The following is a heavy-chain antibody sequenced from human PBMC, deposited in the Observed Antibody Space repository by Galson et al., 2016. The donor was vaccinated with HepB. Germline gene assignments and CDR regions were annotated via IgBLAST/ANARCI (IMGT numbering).Heavy chain of an antibody. D-gene: IGHD3-16*02. V-gene: IGHV3-23*01. CDR2: ISGSGGST. J-gene: IGHJ5*02. CDR1: GFTFSSYA. CDR3: AKSPDMITVGGIIVIPVPWVDP. Sequence: SLRLSCAASGFTFSSYAMSWVRQAPGKGLEWVSSISGSGGSTYYADSVKGRFTISRDNSKNTLYLQMNSLRAEDTAVYYWAKSPDMITVGGIIVIPVPWVDPWGQGTLVTVSS.